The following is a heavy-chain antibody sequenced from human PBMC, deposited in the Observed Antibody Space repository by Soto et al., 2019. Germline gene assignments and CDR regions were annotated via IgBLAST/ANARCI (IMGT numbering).Heavy chain of an antibody. V-gene: IGHV4-59*08. D-gene: IGHD3-22*01. CDR1: GGSISSYY. CDR2: IYYSGST. J-gene: IGHJ4*02. Sequence: SETLSLTCTVSGGSISSYYWIWIRQPPGKGLEWIGYIYYSGSTNYNPSLKSRVTISVDTSKNQFSLKLSSVTAADTAMYYCASTRMIVALFDYWGQGTLVTVSS. CDR3: ASTRMIVALFDY.